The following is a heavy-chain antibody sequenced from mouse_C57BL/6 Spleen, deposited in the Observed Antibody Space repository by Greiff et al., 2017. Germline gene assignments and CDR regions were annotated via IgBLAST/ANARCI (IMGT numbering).Heavy chain of an antibody. V-gene: IGHV2-2*01. CDR2: IWSGGST. D-gene: IGHD1-1*01. CDR1: GFSLTSYG. CDR3: ARHYYGSSYLYYFNY. J-gene: IGHJ2*01. Sequence: QVQLKQSGPGLVQSSQSLSSTCTVSGFSLTSYGVHWVCQSPGKGLEWLGVIWSGGSTDYNAAFISRLSISKDNSKSQVFFKMNSLQADDTAIYYCARHYYGSSYLYYFNYWGQGATLTVSS.